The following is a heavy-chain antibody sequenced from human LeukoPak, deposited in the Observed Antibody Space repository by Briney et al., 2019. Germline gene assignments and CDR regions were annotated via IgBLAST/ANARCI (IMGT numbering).Heavy chain of an antibody. CDR2: ISGSGGST. Sequence: GGSLRLSCAASEFTFSSYALTWVRQAPGKGLEWVSSISGSGGSTFYADSVGGRFTISRDNSKDTLNLQMNRLRAEDTAVYYCAKRYPSSPDVDCWGQGTLVTVSS. V-gene: IGHV3-23*01. J-gene: IGHJ4*02. D-gene: IGHD1-14*01. CDR1: EFTFSSYA. CDR3: AKRYPSSPDVDC.